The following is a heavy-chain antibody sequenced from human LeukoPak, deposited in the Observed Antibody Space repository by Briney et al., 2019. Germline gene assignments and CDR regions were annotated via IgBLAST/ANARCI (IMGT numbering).Heavy chain of an antibody. CDR3: AKDLGGYCSSTSCPKGP. J-gene: IGHJ5*02. V-gene: IGHV3-23*01. CDR1: GFTFSSYA. Sequence: GGSLRLPCAASGFTFSSYAMSWVRQAPGKGLEWVSAISGSGGSTYYADSVKGRFTISRDNSKNTLYLQMNSLRAEDTAVYYCAKDLGGYCSSTSCPKGPWGQGTLVTVSS. CDR2: ISGSGGST. D-gene: IGHD2-2*01.